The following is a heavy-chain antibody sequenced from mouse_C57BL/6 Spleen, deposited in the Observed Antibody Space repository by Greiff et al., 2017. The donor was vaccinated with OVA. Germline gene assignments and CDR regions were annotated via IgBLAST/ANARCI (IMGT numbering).Heavy chain of an antibody. V-gene: IGHV1-75*01. J-gene: IGHJ1*03. Sequence: VQGVESGPELVKPGASVKISCKASGYTFTDYYINWVKQRPGQGLEWIGWIFPGSGSTYYNEKFKGKATLTVDKSSSTAYMLLSSLTSEDSAVYFCARWGRGGNYGGYFDVWGTGTTVTVSS. CDR3: ARWGRGGNYGGYFDV. CDR2: IFPGSGST. CDR1: GYTFTDYY. D-gene: IGHD2-1*01.